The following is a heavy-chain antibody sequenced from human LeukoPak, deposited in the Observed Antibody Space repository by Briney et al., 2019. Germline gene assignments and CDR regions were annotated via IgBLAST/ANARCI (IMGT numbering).Heavy chain of an antibody. CDR1: GGSISSSSYY. D-gene: IGHD3-10*01. Sequence: SETLSLTCTVSGGSISSSSYYWGWIRQPPGKGLECIGSIYYSGSTYYNPSLKSRVTISVDTSKNQFSLKLSSVTAADTAVYYCVRDLTGAGFDPWGQGTLVTVSS. J-gene: IGHJ5*02. CDR2: IYYSGST. V-gene: IGHV4-39*07. CDR3: VRDLTGAGFDP.